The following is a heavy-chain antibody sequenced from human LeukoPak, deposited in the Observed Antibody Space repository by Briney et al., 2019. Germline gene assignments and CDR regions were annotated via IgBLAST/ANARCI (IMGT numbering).Heavy chain of an antibody. CDR2: ISFDGTNQ. CDR1: GFSFSKYG. Sequence: GRSLRLSCAASGFSFSKYGMNWVRQAPGKGLEWVALISFDGTNQYYGDSVKGRFTISRDNSKNTVFLQMTSLTVEDTAVYYCAKARGVVVVAAIDYWGQGTLVTVSS. J-gene: IGHJ4*02. V-gene: IGHV3-30*18. D-gene: IGHD2-15*01. CDR3: AKARGVVVVAAIDY.